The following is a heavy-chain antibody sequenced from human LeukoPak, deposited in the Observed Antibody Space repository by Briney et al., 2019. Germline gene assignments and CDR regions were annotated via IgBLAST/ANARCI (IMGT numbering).Heavy chain of an antibody. J-gene: IGHJ6*03. CDR3: ARATWDPNYYYYMDA. CDR1: GFTFSSYT. D-gene: IGHD1-26*01. V-gene: IGHV3-21*01. Sequence: PGGSLRLSCAASGFTFSSYTMKWVRQAPGKGLEWVSSISSSSSYIYYADSVKGRFTISRDNAKNSLFLQMNSLRAEDTAVYFCARATWDPNYYYYMDAWGKGTTVTISS. CDR2: ISSSSSYI.